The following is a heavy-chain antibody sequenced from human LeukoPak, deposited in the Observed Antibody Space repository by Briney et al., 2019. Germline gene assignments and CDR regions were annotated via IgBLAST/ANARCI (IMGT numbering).Heavy chain of an antibody. Sequence: GGSLRLSCAASEFTFSNYAMNWVRQAPGKGLEWVSGISGGGGRTYYADSVKGRFTISRDNSKNTLYLQMDSLRAEDTALYYCAKGSGINHYHWIDPWGQGTLVTVSS. J-gene: IGHJ5*02. D-gene: IGHD1-14*01. V-gene: IGHV3-23*01. CDR2: ISGGGGRT. CDR1: EFTFSNYA. CDR3: AKGSGINHYHWIDP.